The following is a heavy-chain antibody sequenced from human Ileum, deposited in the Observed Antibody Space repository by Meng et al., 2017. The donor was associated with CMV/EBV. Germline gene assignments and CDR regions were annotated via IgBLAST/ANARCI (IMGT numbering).Heavy chain of an antibody. CDR1: GFNFSSYW. CDR2: IKQDGSEK. D-gene: IGHD4-17*01. CDR3: ARGFRGDYVSY. J-gene: IGHJ4*02. Sequence: GGSLRLSCAASGFNFSSYWMSWVRQAPGKGLEWVANIKQDGSEKYYVDSVKGRFTISRDNAKNSLYLQMNSLRAEDTAVYYCARGFRGDYVSYWGQGTLVTVSS. V-gene: IGHV3-7*01.